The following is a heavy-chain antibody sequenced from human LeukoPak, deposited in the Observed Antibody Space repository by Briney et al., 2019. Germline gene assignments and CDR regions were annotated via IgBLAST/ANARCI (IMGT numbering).Heavy chain of an antibody. Sequence: SETLSLTCTVSGGSISSYYWSWIRQPAGKGLEWIGRIYTSGSTNYNPSLKSRVTMSVDTSKNQFSLKLSSVTAADTAVYYCAGAYYDFWSGYSYPPDYWGQGTLVTVSS. CDR2: IYTSGST. J-gene: IGHJ4*02. CDR1: GGSISSYY. D-gene: IGHD3-3*01. V-gene: IGHV4-4*07. CDR3: AGAYYDFWSGYSYPPDY.